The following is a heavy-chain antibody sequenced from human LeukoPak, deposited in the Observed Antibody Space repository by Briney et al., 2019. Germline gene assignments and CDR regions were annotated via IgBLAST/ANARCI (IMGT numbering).Heavy chain of an antibody. V-gene: IGHV3-23*01. Sequence: GGSLRLSCTASGFTFGDYALSWVRQAPGKGLEWVSAISGSGGSTYYADSVKGRFTISRDNSKNTLYLQMNSLRAEDTAVYYCAADYYYGMDVWGQGTTVTVSS. CDR3: AADYYYGMDV. CDR2: ISGSGGST. CDR1: GFTFGDYA. J-gene: IGHJ6*02.